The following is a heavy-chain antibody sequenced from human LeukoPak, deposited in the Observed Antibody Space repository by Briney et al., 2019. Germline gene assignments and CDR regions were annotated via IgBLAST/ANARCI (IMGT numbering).Heavy chain of an antibody. V-gene: IGHV3-74*01. CDR3: ARVGNYYDSSGYYY. CDR1: GFTFSSYW. J-gene: IGHJ4*02. CDR2: INSDGSST. Sequence: PGRSLRLSCAASGFTFSSYWMHWVRQAPGKGLVWVSRINSDGSSTSYADSVKGRFTISRDNAKNTLYLQMNSLRAEDTAVYYCARVGNYYDSSGYYYWGQGTLVTDSS. D-gene: IGHD3-22*01.